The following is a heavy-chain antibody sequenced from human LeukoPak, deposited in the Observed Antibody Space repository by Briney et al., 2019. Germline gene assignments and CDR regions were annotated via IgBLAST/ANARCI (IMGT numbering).Heavy chain of an antibody. CDR1: GGSISSYY. V-gene: IGHV4-59*08. CDR3: ARGRTGGALREWYFRH. D-gene: IGHD3-3*01. Sequence: SETLSLTCTVSGGSISSYYWSWIRQPPGKGLEWIGYIYYSGSTNYNPSLKSRVTISVDTSKNQFSLKLSSVTAADTAVYYCARGRTGGALREWYFRHWGQGTLVTVSS. CDR2: IYYSGST. J-gene: IGHJ1*01.